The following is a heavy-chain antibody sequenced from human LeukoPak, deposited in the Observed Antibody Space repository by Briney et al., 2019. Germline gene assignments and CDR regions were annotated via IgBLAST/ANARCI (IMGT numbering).Heavy chain of an antibody. CDR1: GFTFSSYW. CDR2: IKQDGSEK. V-gene: IGHV3-7*01. Sequence: GGSLRLSCAASGFTFSSYWMSWVRQAPGKGLEWVANIKQDGSEKYYVDSVKGRFTISRDNAKNSLYLQMNSLRAEDTAVYYCAREGLGIAVAGKDDAFDIWGQGTMVTVSS. D-gene: IGHD6-19*01. CDR3: AREGLGIAVAGKDDAFDI. J-gene: IGHJ3*02.